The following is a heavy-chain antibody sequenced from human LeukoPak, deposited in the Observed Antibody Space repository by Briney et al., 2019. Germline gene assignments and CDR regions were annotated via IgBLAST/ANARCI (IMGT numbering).Heavy chain of an antibody. CDR1: GFTFGSHA. J-gene: IGHJ4*02. Sequence: GGSLRLSCEASGFTFGSHAMYWIRQAPGKGLEWVAGIFGSGGSPHYADSVKGRFTISRDNSRNTVYLQINSLRAEDTAVYYCGKTTVGYSSGQKPAWPVDYWGQGTLVTVSS. D-gene: IGHD5-18*01. V-gene: IGHV3-23*01. CDR2: IFGSGGSP. CDR3: GKTTVGYSSGQKPAWPVDY.